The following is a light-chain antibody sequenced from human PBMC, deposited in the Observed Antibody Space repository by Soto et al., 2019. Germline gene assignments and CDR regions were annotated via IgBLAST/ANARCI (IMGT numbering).Light chain of an antibody. CDR1: QSVSSN. J-gene: IGKJ4*01. CDR2: GAS. Sequence: EIVMTQSPATLSVSPGERATLSCRASQSVSSNLAWYQQKPGQAPRLLIYGASTRATGIPARFSGSGSGTEFTLTISSLQSEDFATYYCQKYNSAPPAFGGGTKVEIK. CDR3: QKYNSAPPA. V-gene: IGKV3-15*01.